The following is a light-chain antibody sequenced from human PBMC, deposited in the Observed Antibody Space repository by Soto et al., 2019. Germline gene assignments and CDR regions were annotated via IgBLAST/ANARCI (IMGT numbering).Light chain of an antibody. CDR2: GAS. Sequence: EIVLTQSPGTLSLSPGERATLSCRASQSVSSSYLAWYQQKPGQAPRLLIYGASSRATGIPDRFSGSGSGKDFPLTISRLELEDFAVYYWQRYGSSPLIFGPGTKGDIK. J-gene: IGKJ3*01. V-gene: IGKV3-20*01. CDR3: QRYGSSPLI. CDR1: QSVSSSY.